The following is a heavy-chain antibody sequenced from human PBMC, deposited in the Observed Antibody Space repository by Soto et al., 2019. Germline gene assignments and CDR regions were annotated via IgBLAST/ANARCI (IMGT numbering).Heavy chain of an antibody. CDR3: EXXATXFWVACYSYYGMEV. Sequence: SVKVSCKASGGTFSSYSISWVRQAPGQGLEWMGGIIPIFGTANYAHKFQGRVTITADEXTSTAYMELSSLSSEDTAVYYCEXXATXFWVACYSYYGMEVWGQGTTVTVSS. D-gene: IGHD3-9*01. V-gene: IGHV1-69*13. CDR2: IIPIFGTA. CDR1: GGTFSSYS. J-gene: IGHJ6*02.